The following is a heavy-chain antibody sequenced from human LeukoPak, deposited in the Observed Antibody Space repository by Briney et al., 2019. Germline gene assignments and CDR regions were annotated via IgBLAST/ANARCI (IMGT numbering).Heavy chain of an antibody. D-gene: IGHD4-23*01. CDR1: GFTFSSYG. Sequence: GGSLRLSCAASGFTFSSYGMHWVRQAPGKGLEWVAVISYDGSNKNYADSVKGRFTISRDNSKNTLYLQMNSLRAEDTAVYYCARDPTLAFGGNPRYYFDYWGQGTLVTVSS. V-gene: IGHV3-30*03. CDR3: ARDPTLAFGGNPRYYFDY. CDR2: ISYDGSNK. J-gene: IGHJ4*02.